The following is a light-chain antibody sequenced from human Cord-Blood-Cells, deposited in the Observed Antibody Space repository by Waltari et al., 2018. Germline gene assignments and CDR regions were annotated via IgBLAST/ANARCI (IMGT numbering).Light chain of an antibody. CDR2: YDS. Sequence: SYVLTQPPSVSVAPGTTARITRGGTNIGSKRVHWYQQKPGQAPVLVIYYDSDRPSGIPERFSGSNSGNTATLTISRVEAGDEADYYCQVWDSSSDHYVFGTGTKVTVL. CDR3: QVWDSSSDHYV. V-gene: IGLV3-21*04. CDR1: NIGSKR. J-gene: IGLJ1*01.